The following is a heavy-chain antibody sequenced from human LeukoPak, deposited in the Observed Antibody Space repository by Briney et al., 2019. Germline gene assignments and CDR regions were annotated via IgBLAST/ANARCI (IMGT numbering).Heavy chain of an antibody. CDR1: GFIFSNYD. Sequence: GGSLRLSCTASGFIFSNYDMSWVRQAPGKGLEWVPAFSGGSPYYADSVEGRFTVSRDNSKNTLYLQMNSLRAEDTAVYYCAKGGSPWSSGFDYWGQGTLVTVSS. CDR3: AKGGSPWSSGFDY. V-gene: IGHV3-23*01. J-gene: IGHJ4*02. D-gene: IGHD6-19*01. CDR2: FSGGSP.